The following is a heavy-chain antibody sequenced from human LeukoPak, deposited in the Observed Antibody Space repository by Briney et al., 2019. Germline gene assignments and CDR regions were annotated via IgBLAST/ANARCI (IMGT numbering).Heavy chain of an antibody. CDR2: ISDNSGTI. J-gene: IGHJ5*02. CDR1: GFSFRTYA. CDR3: AREYDSSWPS. Sequence: GGSLRLSCVGSGFSFRTYAMSWVRQAPGKGLEWVSAISDNSGTIYYADSVKGRFTISRDNSKNTLFMQMNSLRVEDTAVYYCAREYDSSWPSWGQGTLVTASS. V-gene: IGHV3-23*01. D-gene: IGHD3-22*01.